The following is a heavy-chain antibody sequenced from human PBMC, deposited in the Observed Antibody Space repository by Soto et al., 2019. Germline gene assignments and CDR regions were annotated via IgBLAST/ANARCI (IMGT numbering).Heavy chain of an antibody. D-gene: IGHD5-18*01. J-gene: IGHJ4*02. CDR2: IYYSGST. CDR1: GGSINHYF. Sequence: PSETLSLTCTVSGGSINHYFWSWIRQPPAKGLDWIGYIYYSGSTNYNPSLKSRVTISVDTFKNQVSLKLSSVTAADTAVYYCASGNTQHYLQYWGQGTLVTVSS. CDR3: ASGNTQHYLQY. V-gene: IGHV4-59*01.